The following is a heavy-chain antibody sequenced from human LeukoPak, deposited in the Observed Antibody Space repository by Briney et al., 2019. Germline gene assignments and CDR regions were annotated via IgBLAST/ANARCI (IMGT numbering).Heavy chain of an antibody. V-gene: IGHV3-7*01. CDR1: GFNFDNFW. Sequence: PGGSLRLSCAASGFNFDNFWMSWVRQAPGKGLEWVANIREDGGKQNYVDSVKGRFTISRDNAKNSLYLQMNSLRAEDTAVYYCARDSEIAVAGSYAFDIWGQGTMVTVSS. CDR2: IREDGGKQ. D-gene: IGHD6-19*01. CDR3: ARDSEIAVAGSYAFDI. J-gene: IGHJ3*02.